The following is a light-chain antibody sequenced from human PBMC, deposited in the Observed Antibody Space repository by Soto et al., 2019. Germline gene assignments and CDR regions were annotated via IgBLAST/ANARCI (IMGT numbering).Light chain of an antibody. CDR3: QQYNDWPPWT. J-gene: IGKJ1*01. CDR1: QSVSSN. V-gene: IGKV3-15*01. CDR2: GAS. Sequence: EILMTQSPATLSVSPRERATLSCRASQSVSSNVAWYQQKPGQAPRLLIYGASNRATGIPARFSGSGSGTDFSLTITSRQSEDFAVYYCQQYNDWPPWTFGQGTKVEIK.